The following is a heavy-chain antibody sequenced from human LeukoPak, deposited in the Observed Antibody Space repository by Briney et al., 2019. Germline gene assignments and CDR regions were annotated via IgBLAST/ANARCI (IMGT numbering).Heavy chain of an antibody. V-gene: IGHV4-61*02. D-gene: IGHD2-21*01. Sequence: SETLSLTCTVSGGSISSGSHYWSWIRQPAGKGLEWIGRIYTSGSTNYNPSLKGRVTISVDTSKNQFSLKLSSVTAADTAVYYCARGWIANRLYFDYWGQGTLVTVSS. CDR1: GGSISSGSHY. CDR2: IYTSGST. J-gene: IGHJ4*02. CDR3: ARGWIANRLYFDY.